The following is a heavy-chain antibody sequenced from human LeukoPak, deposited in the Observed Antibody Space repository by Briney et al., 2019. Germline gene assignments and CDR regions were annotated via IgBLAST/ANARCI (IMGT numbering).Heavy chain of an antibody. CDR3: AREDSTGYSSLDY. Sequence: ASVKVSCKASGYTFTGYSNHWVRQAPGQGLEWMGWINLKSGGTNYAQKFQARVTMTRETSISTAYMELSRLRSDDTAVYYCAREDSTGYSSLDYWGQGTLVTVSS. J-gene: IGHJ4*02. CDR2: INLKSGGT. CDR1: GYTFTGYS. V-gene: IGHV1-2*02. D-gene: IGHD3-22*01.